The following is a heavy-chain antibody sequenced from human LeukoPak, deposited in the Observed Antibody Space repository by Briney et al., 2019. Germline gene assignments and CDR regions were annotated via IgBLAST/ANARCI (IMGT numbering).Heavy chain of an antibody. V-gene: IGHV3-7*01. CDR1: GFTFSNYW. J-gene: IGHJ4*02. CDR2: IKEDGSEK. Sequence: GGSLRLSCAASGFTFSNYWMSWVRQAPGKGLEWVANIKEDGSEKYYVDSVKGRFTISRDNAKKSLFLQMNSLKAEDTAVYYCARIALTDYYGPDYWGQGTLVTVSS. CDR3: ARIALTDYYGPDY. D-gene: IGHD3-10*01.